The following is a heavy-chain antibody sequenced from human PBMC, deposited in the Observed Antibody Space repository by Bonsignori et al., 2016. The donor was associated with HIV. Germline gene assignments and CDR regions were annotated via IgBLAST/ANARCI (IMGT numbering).Heavy chain of an antibody. CDR2: TCHSGNY. D-gene: IGHD3/OR15-3a*01. Sequence: QVQLQESGPGLLKPSETLSLTCSVSGDSISSGHCWGWIRQPPGRGLEWIAITCHSGNYYYTPSLRGRVIISTDRSENQFSLNVNSVTAADTAVYYCARGFCTGPWCWKFDYWGQGALVTVSS. V-gene: IGHV4-38-2*02. CDR1: GDSISSGHC. CDR3: ARGFCTGPWCWKFDY. J-gene: IGHJ4*02.